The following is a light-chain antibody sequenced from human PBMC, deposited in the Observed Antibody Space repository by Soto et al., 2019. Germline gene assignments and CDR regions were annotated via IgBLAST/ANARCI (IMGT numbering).Light chain of an antibody. CDR2: KAS. Sequence: IQLTQAPPSVSASVGDRVTITCRATQARDNWVAWYQQKPGKAPHLLIDKASTLKRGVPSMFSGSGAGTDFTLTSSRLDPEAFAVYSCQQYESAPLTFGPGTKVDIK. J-gene: IGKJ3*01. CDR1: QARDNW. CDR3: QQYESAPLT. V-gene: IGKV1-5*03.